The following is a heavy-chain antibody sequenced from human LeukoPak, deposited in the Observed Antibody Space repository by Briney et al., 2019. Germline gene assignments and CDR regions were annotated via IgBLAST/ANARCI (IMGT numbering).Heavy chain of an antibody. D-gene: IGHD3-22*01. CDR1: GFTFSTYD. Sequence: GGSLRLSCAASGFTFSTYDIHWVRQAPGKGLEWVACIRYGGSNKYYADSVKGRFTISRDNSKNTLYLQMNSLRAEDTAVYYCAKDRRNYYNNSGIDYWGQGTLVTVSS. V-gene: IGHV3-30*02. J-gene: IGHJ4*02. CDR3: AKDRRNYYNNSGIDY. CDR2: IRYGGSNK.